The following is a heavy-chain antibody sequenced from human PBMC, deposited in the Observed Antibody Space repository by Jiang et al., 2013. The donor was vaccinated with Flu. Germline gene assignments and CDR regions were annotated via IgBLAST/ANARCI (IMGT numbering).Heavy chain of an antibody. J-gene: IGHJ4*02. D-gene: IGHD3-10*01. Sequence: LLKPSETLSLTCTVSGDSIRSRSYYWGWIRQAPGKGLEWIGSVDYRGKTYYNPSLHSRVTASVDTSKNRSSLKLTSVTAADTAIYYCAREAGLWFGELRAPFDYWGQGILVTVSS. CDR2: VDYRGKT. CDR1: GDSIRSRSYY. CDR3: AREAGLWFGELRAPFDY. V-gene: IGHV4-39*07.